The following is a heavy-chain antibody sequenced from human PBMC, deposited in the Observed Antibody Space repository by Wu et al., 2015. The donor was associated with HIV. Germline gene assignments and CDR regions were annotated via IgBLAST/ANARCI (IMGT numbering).Heavy chain of an antibody. Sequence: QVQLVQSGAEVKKPGSSVKVSCKASGGTFSSYAISWVRQAPGQGLEWMGRIIPIFGTANYAQKFQGRVTMTTDTSTSTAYMELRSLRSDDTAVYYCARWRSGASWFDPGAREPWSPSPQ. CDR1: GGTFSSYA. CDR2: IIPIFGTA. J-gene: IGHJ5*02. V-gene: IGHV1-69*05. D-gene: IGHD1-26*01. CDR3: ARWRSGASWFDP.